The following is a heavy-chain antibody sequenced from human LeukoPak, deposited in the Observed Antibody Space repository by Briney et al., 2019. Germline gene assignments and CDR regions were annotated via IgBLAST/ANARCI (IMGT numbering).Heavy chain of an antibody. V-gene: IGHV3-74*01. Sequence: PGGSLRLSCVASGFTFRSYWMHWVRQDPGEGLVWVSLMNGDGSSTSYADSVKGRFTISRDNAKNTLYLQMNRLRAEDTAVYYCARTAADAFDIWGQGTMVTVSS. J-gene: IGHJ3*02. CDR3: ARTAADAFDI. CDR2: MNGDGSST. CDR1: GFTFRSYW. D-gene: IGHD2-21*02.